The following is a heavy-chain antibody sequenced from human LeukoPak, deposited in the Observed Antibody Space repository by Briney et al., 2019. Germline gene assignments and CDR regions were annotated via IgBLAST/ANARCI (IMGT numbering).Heavy chain of an antibody. Sequence: RSLRLSCAASGFTFSSYAMHWVRQAPGKGLEWVAVISYDGSNKYYADSVKGRFTISRDNSKNTLYLQMNSLRAEDTAVYYCASVMVRGVIIGPFNYWGQGTLVTVSS. V-gene: IGHV3-30-3*01. D-gene: IGHD3-10*01. CDR1: GFTFSSYA. CDR2: ISYDGSNK. J-gene: IGHJ4*02. CDR3: ASVMVRGVIIGPFNY.